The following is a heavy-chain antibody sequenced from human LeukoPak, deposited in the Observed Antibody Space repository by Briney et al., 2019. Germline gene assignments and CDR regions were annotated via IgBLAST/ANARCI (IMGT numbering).Heavy chain of an antibody. J-gene: IGHJ4*02. CDR2: IKQDGSEK. CDR1: GFTFSSNA. D-gene: IGHD6-6*01. V-gene: IGHV3-7*01. Sequence: GGSLRLSCAASGFTFSSNAMSWVRQAPGKGLEWVANIKQDGSEKYYVDSVKGRFTISRDNAKNSLYLQMNSLRAEDTAVYYCARAIRGSSPFDYWGQGTLVTVSS. CDR3: ARAIRGSSPFDY.